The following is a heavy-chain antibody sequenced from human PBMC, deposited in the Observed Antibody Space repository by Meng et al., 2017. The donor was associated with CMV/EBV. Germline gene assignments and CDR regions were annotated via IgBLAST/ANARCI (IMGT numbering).Heavy chain of an antibody. CDR1: GFTFSSYS. Sequence: GESLKISCAASGFTFSSYSMNWVRQAPGKGLEWVSVIYSGGSTYYADSVKGRFTISRDNSKNTLYLQMNSLRAEDTAVYYCASGTAMELGFDYWGQGTLVTVSS. D-gene: IGHD5-18*01. J-gene: IGHJ4*02. V-gene: IGHV3-53*01. CDR3: ASGTAMELGFDY. CDR2: IYSGGST.